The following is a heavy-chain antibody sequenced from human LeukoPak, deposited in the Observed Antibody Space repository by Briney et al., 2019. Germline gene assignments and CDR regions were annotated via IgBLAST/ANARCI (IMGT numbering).Heavy chain of an antibody. Sequence: ASVKVSCKASGYTFTSYYMHWVRQAPGQGLEWMGIINPSGGSTSYAQKFQGRVTMTRDTSTSTVYMELSSLRSEDTAVYYCARDKDSSSWYDVGWFDPWGPGTLVTVSS. J-gene: IGHJ5*02. CDR3: ARDKDSSSWYDVGWFDP. D-gene: IGHD6-13*01. V-gene: IGHV1-46*01. CDR1: GYTFTSYY. CDR2: INPSGGST.